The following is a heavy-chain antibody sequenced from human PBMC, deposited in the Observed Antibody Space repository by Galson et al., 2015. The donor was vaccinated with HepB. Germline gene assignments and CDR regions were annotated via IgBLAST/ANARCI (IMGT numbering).Heavy chain of an antibody. CDR3: ARRPAVAGYYYYYGMDV. V-gene: IGHV1-46*03. Sequence: SVKVSCKASGSTFTSYYMHWVRQAPGQGLEWMGIINPSGGSTSYAQKFQGRVTMTRDTSTSTVYMELSSLRSEDTAVYYCARRPAVAGYYYYYGMDVWGQGTSVTVSS. D-gene: IGHD6-19*01. J-gene: IGHJ6*02. CDR2: INPSGGST. CDR1: GSTFTSYY.